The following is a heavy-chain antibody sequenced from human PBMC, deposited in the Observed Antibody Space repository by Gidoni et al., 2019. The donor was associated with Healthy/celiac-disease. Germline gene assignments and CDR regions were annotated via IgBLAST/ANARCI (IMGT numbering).Heavy chain of an antibody. Sequence: QLPLRVSGPGLVNPSEPLSLTCTVSGGSICRSSYYWGWVSQPPGKGLEWSGSIYYSGRTYYNPSLKSRVTISVDTSKNQFSLKLSSVTAADTAVYYCARQRGSAGYYYYYMDVWGKGTTVTVSS. J-gene: IGHJ6*03. V-gene: IGHV4-39*01. D-gene: IGHD3-16*01. CDR1: GGSICRSSYY. CDR3: ARQRGSAGYYYYYMDV. CDR2: IYYSGRT.